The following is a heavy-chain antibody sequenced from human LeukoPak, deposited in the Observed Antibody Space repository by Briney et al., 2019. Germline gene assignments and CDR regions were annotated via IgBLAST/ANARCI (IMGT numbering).Heavy chain of an antibody. CDR1: GYTFTGYY. J-gene: IGHJ5*02. CDR3: AREGNYYDSSGYYRT. V-gene: IGHV1-2*02. Sequence: ASVKFSCKSSGYTFTGYYMHWVRQAPGRGLECVGWINPNSGGTNHAQKCQGSVPMTRDPSISTAYMELRRLRSDDTAVYYCAREGNYYDSSGYYRTWGQGTLVTVSS. D-gene: IGHD3-22*01. CDR2: INPNSGGT.